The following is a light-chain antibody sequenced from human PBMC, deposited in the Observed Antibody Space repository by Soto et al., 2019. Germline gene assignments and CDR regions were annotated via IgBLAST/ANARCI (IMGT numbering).Light chain of an antibody. V-gene: IGKV1-39*01. CDR2: AAS. CDR1: QNISWY. Sequence: DIQMTQSPSSLSASVGDRVTVACRASQNISWYLNWYQHKPGEAPKLLIYAASTLQSGVPSRFSGSGSGTDFTLTISSLQPEDFATYYCQQSYSTPRTFGQGTKLEIK. CDR3: QQSYSTPRT. J-gene: IGKJ2*02.